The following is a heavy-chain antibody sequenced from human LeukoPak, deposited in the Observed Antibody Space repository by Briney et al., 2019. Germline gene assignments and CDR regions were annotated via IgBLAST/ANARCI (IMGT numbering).Heavy chain of an antibody. V-gene: IGHV3-48*01. J-gene: IGHJ4*02. Sequence: GGSLRLSCAASGFTFSSYSMNWVRQAPGKGLEWVSYISSSSSTIYYADSVKGRFTISRDNAKNSLYLQMNSLRAEDTAVYYCARVGNYYDSSGYYCWGQGPLVSVSS. CDR1: GFTFSSYS. CDR3: ARVGNYYDSSGYYC. D-gene: IGHD3-22*01. CDR2: ISSSSSTI.